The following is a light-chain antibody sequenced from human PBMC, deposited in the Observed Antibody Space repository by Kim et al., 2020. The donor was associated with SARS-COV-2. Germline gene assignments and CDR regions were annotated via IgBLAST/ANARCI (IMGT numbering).Light chain of an antibody. J-gene: IGKJ4*01. V-gene: IGKV1-16*02. CDR3: QQYDSYPQT. CDR1: QDISHY. Sequence: ASVGDRVTTTCRASQDISHYLAWFQQQPGKAPKSLIHAASVLQSGVPSKFSGSGSGTDFTLTISSLQPEDFATYYCQQYDSYPQTFGGGTKVDIK. CDR2: AAS.